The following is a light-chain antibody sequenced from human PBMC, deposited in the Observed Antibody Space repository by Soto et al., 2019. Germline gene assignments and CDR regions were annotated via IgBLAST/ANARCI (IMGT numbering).Light chain of an antibody. Sequence: QSALTQPASVSGSPGQSITISCTGTSSDVGGYNYVSWYQQHPGKAPKLMIYEVSNRPSGVSNRFSGSKSGYTASLTISGLQAEDEADYYCSSYTSSSTLEVFGTGTKVTVL. CDR3: SSYTSSSTLEV. CDR2: EVS. J-gene: IGLJ1*01. V-gene: IGLV2-14*01. CDR1: SSDVGGYNY.